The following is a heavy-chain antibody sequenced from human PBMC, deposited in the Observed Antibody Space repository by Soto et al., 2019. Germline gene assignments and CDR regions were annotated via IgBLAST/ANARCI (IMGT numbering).Heavy chain of an antibody. CDR2: SYYSGST. J-gene: IGHJ4*02. D-gene: IGHD2-15*01. CDR1: GGSISRYY. Sequence: QVQLQESGPGLVKPSETLSLTCTVSGGSISRYYWSWIRQPPGKGLEWIGYSYYSGSTNYNPSLKSRVTISVDTSTNQFSLKLSSVTAADTAVNYCARAWGRVFDYWGQGTLVTVSS. CDR3: ARAWGRVFDY. V-gene: IGHV4-59*01.